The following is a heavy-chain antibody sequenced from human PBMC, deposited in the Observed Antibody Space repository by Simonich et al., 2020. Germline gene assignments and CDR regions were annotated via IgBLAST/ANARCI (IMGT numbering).Heavy chain of an antibody. Sequence: QVQLVQSGAEVKKPGASVKVSCKASGYTFTGYYMHWVRQAPGQGLEWRERTNPNSGGPNYEQKFQGRVTMTRDTSISTAYMELSRLRSDDTAVYYCASGWDWGFSHMSDYWGQGTLVTVSS. CDR3: ASGWDWGFSHMSDY. CDR2: TNPNSGGP. V-gene: IGHV1-2*06. J-gene: IGHJ4*02. CDR1: GYTFTGYY. D-gene: IGHD7-27*01.